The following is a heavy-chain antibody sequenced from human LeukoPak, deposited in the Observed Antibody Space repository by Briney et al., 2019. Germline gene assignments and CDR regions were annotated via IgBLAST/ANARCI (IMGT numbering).Heavy chain of an antibody. D-gene: IGHD3-16*02. CDR3: AGPGDYVWGSYRYREDNWFDP. J-gene: IGHJ5*02. Sequence: GSLRLSCAASGFTVSSNYMSWVRQAPGKGLEWIGSIYYSGSTYYNPSLKSRVTISVDTSKNQFSLKLSSVTAADTAVYYCAGPGDYVWGSYRYREDNWFDPWGQGTLVTVSS. CDR1: GFTVSSNY. CDR2: IYYSGST. V-gene: IGHV4-39*07.